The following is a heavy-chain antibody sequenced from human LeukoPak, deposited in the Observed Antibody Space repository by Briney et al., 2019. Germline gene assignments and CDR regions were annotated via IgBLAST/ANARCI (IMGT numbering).Heavy chain of an antibody. D-gene: IGHD3-22*01. CDR1: DFTFSSSG. J-gene: IGHJ4*02. CDR3: ARLADYDSSGYFDY. V-gene: IGHV3-23*01. Sequence: GSLRLSCAASDFTFSSSGMTWVRQAPGKGLEWVSTVSSSGENTYYADSVKGRFTISRDNSKNTLYLQMNSLRAEDTAVYYCARLADYDSSGYFDYWGQGTLVTVSS. CDR2: VSSSGENT.